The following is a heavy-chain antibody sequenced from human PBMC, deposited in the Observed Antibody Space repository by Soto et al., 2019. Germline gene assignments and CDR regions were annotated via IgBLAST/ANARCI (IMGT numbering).Heavy chain of an antibody. CDR2: INPNSGRT. CDR3: ARVYLGIAAAASGWFDP. CDR1: RYTFTGYY. J-gene: IGHJ5*02. V-gene: IGHV1-2*02. D-gene: IGHD6-13*01. Sequence: AAVKVSCKASRYTFTGYYMHCVRQAPGQGLDWMVWINPNSGRTNYAQKFQGRVTMTRDTSIRTAYMELSRLRSDDRAVYYCARVYLGIAAAASGWFDPWGQGTMVTVSS.